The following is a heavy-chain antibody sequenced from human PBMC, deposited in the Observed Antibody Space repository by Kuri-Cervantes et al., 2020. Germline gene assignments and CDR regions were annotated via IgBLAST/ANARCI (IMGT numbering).Heavy chain of an antibody. Sequence: SVKVSCKASGGTFSSYAISWVRQAPGQGLEWMGGIIPIFGTANYAQKFQGRVTITADKSTSTAYVELSSLTSEDTAVYYCASVYTNKPAWGQGTLVTVSS. CDR3: ASVYTNKPA. CDR1: GGTFSSYA. V-gene: IGHV1-69*06. J-gene: IGHJ5*02. CDR2: IIPIFGTA. D-gene: IGHD1/OR15-1a*01.